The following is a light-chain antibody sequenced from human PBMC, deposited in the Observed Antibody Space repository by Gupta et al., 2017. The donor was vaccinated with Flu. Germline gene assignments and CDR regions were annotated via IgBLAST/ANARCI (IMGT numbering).Light chain of an antibody. CDR2: DNN. CDR3: GTWDSMLSAAV. CDR1: SSNIGNNY. J-gene: IGLJ7*01. Sequence: QSVLTQPPSVSAAPGQKVTISCSGSSSNIGNNYVSWYQQLPGTTPKLLIYDNNKRPSGIPARFSGSKSGTSATLGITGLQTGDEADYYCGTWDSMLSAAVFGGGTQLTVL. V-gene: IGLV1-51*01.